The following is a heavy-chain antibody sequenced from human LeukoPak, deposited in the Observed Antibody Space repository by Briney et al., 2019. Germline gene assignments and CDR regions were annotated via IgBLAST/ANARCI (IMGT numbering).Heavy chain of an antibody. V-gene: IGHV3-30-3*01. D-gene: IGHD6-19*01. CDR1: GFTFSSFA. CDR2: ISYDGTNK. CDR3: ARDGNSGWYTGENYYYYGMDV. J-gene: IGHJ6*02. Sequence: GGSLRLSCAASGFTFSSFAMHWVRQAPDKGLEWVAVISYDGTNKDYADSVKGRFTMSRDNSKNTLYPQMNSLRLEDTALYYCARDGNSGWYTGENYYYYGMDVWGQGTTVTVSS.